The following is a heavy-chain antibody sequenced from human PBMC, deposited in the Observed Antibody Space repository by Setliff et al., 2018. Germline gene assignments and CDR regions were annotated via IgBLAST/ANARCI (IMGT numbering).Heavy chain of an antibody. CDR2: IKQDGSDK. CDR1: GFTFSSYW. CDR3: VRARTTNYDFWSGLNAFDI. D-gene: IGHD3-3*01. J-gene: IGHJ3*02. Sequence: SGESLKISCAASGFTFSSYWMSWVRQAPGKGLEWVANIKQDGSDKYYVDSVKGRFTISRDNAKNSLSLQMNSLRAEDTAVYYCVRARTTNYDFWSGLNAFDIWGQGTMVTVSS. V-gene: IGHV3-7*03.